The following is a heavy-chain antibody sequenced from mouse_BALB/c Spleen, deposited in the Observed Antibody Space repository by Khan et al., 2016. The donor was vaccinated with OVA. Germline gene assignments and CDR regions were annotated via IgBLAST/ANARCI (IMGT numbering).Heavy chain of an antibody. CDR2: IYPGIGDT. CDR3: ARTGGTYDGYFGYFDV. CDR1: GYTFTSYW. Sequence: QVQLQQSGAELARPGASVKLSCKASGYTFTSYWMQWVKQRPGQGLEWIGAIYPGIGDTRYTQKFRGKATLTADKSSPTAYMQLSSLASEDSAVYYCARTGGTYDGYFGYFDVWGAGTTVTVSS. D-gene: IGHD2-3*01. V-gene: IGHV1-87*01. J-gene: IGHJ1*01.